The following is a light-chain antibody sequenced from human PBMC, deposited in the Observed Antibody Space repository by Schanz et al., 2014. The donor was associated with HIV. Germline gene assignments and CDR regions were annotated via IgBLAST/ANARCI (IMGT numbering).Light chain of an antibody. J-gene: IGLJ2*01. CDR3: AAWDDSLNGVI. V-gene: IGLV1-44*01. CDR2: SNN. Sequence: QAVVTQPPSASGTPGQRVTISCSGSRSNIGRNTVNWYQQLPRTAPKLLIYSNNQRPSGVPDRFPGSKSGTSASLAISGLQSEDEADYYCAAWDDSLNGVIFGGGTKLTVL. CDR1: RSNIGRNT.